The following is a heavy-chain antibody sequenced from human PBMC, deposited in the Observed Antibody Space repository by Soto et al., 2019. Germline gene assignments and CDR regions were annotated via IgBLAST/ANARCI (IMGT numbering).Heavy chain of an antibody. J-gene: IGHJ6*02. Sequence: GGSLRLSCAASGFTFSDHYMDWVRQAPGKGLEWLGRTRNKANRYTTEYAASVKGRFTISRDDSKNSLYLQMNSLKTEDTAVYYCARAYSNYGSYYFYGLDVWGQGTTVTVSS. CDR3: ARAYSNYGSYYFYGLDV. D-gene: IGHD4-4*01. CDR2: TRNKANRYTT. V-gene: IGHV3-72*01. CDR1: GFTFSDHY.